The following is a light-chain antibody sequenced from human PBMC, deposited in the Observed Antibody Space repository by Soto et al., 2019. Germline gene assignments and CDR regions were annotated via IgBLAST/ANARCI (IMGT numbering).Light chain of an antibody. Sequence: EIVLTQSPGTLSLSPGERATLSCMASQSVSSSYLAWYQQKPGQAPRLLIYGASSRATGMADRFSGSGSGKDFTLTISRLEQGDFAVYYCQRYGSSPTTFGQGTKVEIK. CDR2: GAS. V-gene: IGKV3-20*01. CDR3: QRYGSSPTT. J-gene: IGKJ1*01. CDR1: QSVSSSY.